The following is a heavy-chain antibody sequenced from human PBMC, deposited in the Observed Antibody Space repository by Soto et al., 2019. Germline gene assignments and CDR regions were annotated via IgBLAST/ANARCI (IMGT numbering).Heavy chain of an antibody. CDR3: AGTTFIGYSYGSNYYYYGMDV. D-gene: IGHD5-18*01. J-gene: IGHJ6*02. CDR2: IDPSDSYT. CDR1: GYSFTSYW. Sequence: PGESLKISCKGSGYSFTSYWISWVRQMPGKGLEWMGRIDPSDSYTNYSPSFQGHVTISADKSISTAYLQWSSLKASDTAMYYCAGTTFIGYSYGSNYYYYGMDVWGQGTTVTAP. V-gene: IGHV5-10-1*01.